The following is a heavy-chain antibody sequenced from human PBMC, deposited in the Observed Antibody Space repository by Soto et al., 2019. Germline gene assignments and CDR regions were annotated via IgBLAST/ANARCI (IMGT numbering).Heavy chain of an antibody. Sequence: PSETLSLTCAVSGASIRSGPYSWSWIRQPPGKGLEWIGYIYDNGNSYYNPSLKTRVTMSLDRSKNQFSLNLTSATAADSAVYYCARENFGSRDSNYFDPWGQGTLVT. D-gene: IGHD3-3*01. V-gene: IGHV4-30-2*01. CDR3: ARENFGSRDSNYFDP. CDR2: IYDNGNS. CDR1: GASIRSGPYS. J-gene: IGHJ4*02.